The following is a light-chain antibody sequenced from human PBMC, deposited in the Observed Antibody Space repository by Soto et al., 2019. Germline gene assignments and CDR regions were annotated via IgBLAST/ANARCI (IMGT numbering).Light chain of an antibody. CDR1: SSNNGGNS. CDR2: DDN. Sequence: QSGLTQPPAGSAAPGQKGTISCSGSSSNNGGNSVSWYQQLPGTAPKLLIYDDNKRPSGIPDRFSGSKSGTSATLGITGFQTGDEADYYCGSWDSSLSAYVFGTGTKVTVL. CDR3: GSWDSSLSAYV. J-gene: IGLJ1*01. V-gene: IGLV1-51*01.